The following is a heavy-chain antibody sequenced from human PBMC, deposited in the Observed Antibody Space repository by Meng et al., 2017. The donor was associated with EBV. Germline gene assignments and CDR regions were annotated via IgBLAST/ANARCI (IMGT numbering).Heavy chain of an antibody. D-gene: IGHD2-21*01. V-gene: IGHV1-3*01. CDR1: GYAFTSYI. CDR3: VRGPPVGVPGPGDY. J-gene: IGHJ4*02. CDR2: INVGVGYT. Sequence: QVPLVQCCDACKNPGASVKVSWKATGYAFTSYILHWRRQAPGQRLEWMGWINVGVGYTKYSQKFQGRVTISSDTSATTGYMELSSLRSEDTAVYYCVRGPPVGVPGPGDYWGQGTLVTVSS.